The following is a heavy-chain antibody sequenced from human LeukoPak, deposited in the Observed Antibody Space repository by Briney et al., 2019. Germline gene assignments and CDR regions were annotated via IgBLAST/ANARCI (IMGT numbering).Heavy chain of an antibody. Sequence: PSETLSLTCTVSGGSISSDDYYWSWIRQPPGKGLEWIDYITYSGSTDYSPSLRSRVTMSVDTSKNQFSLKLNSVTAAETAMYFCARGGVGGYDYFDSWGQGTLVAVSS. CDR3: ARGGVGGYDYFDS. J-gene: IGHJ4*02. CDR1: GGSISSDDYY. V-gene: IGHV4-30-4*01. D-gene: IGHD5-12*01. CDR2: ITYSGST.